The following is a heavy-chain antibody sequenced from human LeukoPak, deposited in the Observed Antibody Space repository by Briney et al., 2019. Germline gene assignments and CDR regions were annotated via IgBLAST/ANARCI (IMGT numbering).Heavy chain of an antibody. CDR3: ASEGDYSKQPDY. Sequence: SETLSLICTVSGGSISSYYWSWIRQPPGKGLDWIGYIYYSGSTYYNTPLKSRVTISVDTSKNQFSLKLSSVTAADTAVYYCASEGDYSKQPDYWGQGTLVTVSS. CDR2: IYYSGST. J-gene: IGHJ4*02. CDR1: GGSISSYY. D-gene: IGHD4-11*01. V-gene: IGHV4-59*12.